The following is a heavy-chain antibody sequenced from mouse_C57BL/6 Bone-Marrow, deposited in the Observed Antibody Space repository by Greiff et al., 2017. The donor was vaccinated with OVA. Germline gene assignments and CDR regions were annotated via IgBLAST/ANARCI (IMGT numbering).Heavy chain of an antibody. CDR3: ARIFITTVVFDY. Sequence: QVQLQQSGAELVRPGSSVKLSCKASGYTFTSYWMHWVKQRPIQGLEWIGNIDPSDSETHYNQKFKDKATLTVDKSSSTAYMQLSSLTSEDSAVYYCARIFITTVVFDYWGQGTTLTVSS. CDR1: GYTFTSYW. J-gene: IGHJ2*01. CDR2: IDPSDSET. V-gene: IGHV1-52*01. D-gene: IGHD1-1*01.